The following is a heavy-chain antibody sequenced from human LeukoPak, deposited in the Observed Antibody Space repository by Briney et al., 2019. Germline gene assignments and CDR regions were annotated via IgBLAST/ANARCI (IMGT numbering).Heavy chain of an antibody. CDR1: GGSLSGYY. J-gene: IGHJ3*02. CDR3: ARDWWFGEVLLGDHAFDI. CDR2: IYYSGSI. V-gene: IGHV4-59*01. D-gene: IGHD3-10*01. Sequence: SETLSLTCAVYGGSLSGYYWSWIRQPPGKGLEWIGYIYYSGSINYNPSLKSRVTISVDTSKKQFSLKLSSVTAADTAVYFCARDWWFGEVLLGDHAFDIWGQGTMVTVSS.